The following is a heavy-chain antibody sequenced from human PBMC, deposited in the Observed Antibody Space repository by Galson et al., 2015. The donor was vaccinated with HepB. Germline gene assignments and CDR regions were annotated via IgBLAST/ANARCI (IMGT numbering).Heavy chain of an antibody. CDR1: GYTFTGYY. J-gene: IGHJ4*02. Sequence: SVKVSCKASGYTFTGYYMHWVRQAPGQGLEWMGWINPNSGGTNYAQKFQGRVTMTRDTSISTAYMELSRLRSDDTAVYYCARGYCSSTSCSRGMPDYWGQGTLVTVSS. CDR3: ARGYCSSTSCSRGMPDY. D-gene: IGHD2-2*01. V-gene: IGHV1-2*02. CDR2: INPNSGGT.